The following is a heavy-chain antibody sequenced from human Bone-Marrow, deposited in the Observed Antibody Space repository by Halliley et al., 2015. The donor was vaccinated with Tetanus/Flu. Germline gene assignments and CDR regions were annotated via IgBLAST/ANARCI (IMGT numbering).Heavy chain of an antibody. D-gene: IGHD1-26*01. CDR3: ARKEWELLGYAFDI. V-gene: IGHV4-59*01. CDR2: FYYSGSP. Sequence: IGFFYYSGSPDYSPSLKGLVTISVDTSKNHFSLRLSSVIAADTAVYYCARKEWELLGYAFDIWGQGTMVSVSS. J-gene: IGHJ3*02.